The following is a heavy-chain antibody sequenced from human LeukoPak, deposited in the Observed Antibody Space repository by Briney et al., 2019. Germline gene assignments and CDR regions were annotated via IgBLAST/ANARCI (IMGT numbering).Heavy chain of an antibody. D-gene: IGHD4-17*01. CDR3: ARQRSDYGDYVGEFYFDY. Sequence: GESLKLSCKGSGYSFTNHWIGWGRQMPGKGLEWMGVIYPTDSDTRYSPSFQGQVTISADKSISTAYLQWSSLKASDTAMYYCARQRSDYGDYVGEFYFDYWGQGTLVTVSS. CDR2: IYPTDSDT. V-gene: IGHV5-51*01. J-gene: IGHJ4*02. CDR1: GYSFTNHW.